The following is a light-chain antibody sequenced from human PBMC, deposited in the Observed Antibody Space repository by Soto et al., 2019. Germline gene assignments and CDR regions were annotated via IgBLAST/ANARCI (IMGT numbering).Light chain of an antibody. CDR3: QQYNIFPYT. V-gene: IGKV1-5*03. CDR2: KTS. J-gene: IGKJ2*01. CDR1: QSVSTW. Sequence: DIQMTQSPSTLSASVGDRVTITCRASQSVSTWLAWYQQKPGKSPKLLIYKTSTLDSGVPSRFSASGSGTEFTLNVSSMQPADFATYYCQQYNIFPYTFGQGTKLEIK.